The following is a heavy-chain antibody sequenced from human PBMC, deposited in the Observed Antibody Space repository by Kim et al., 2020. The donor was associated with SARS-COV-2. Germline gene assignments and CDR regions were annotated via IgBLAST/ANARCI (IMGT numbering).Heavy chain of an antibody. CDR2: INPSGGST. Sequence: ASVKVSCKASGYTFTSYYMHWVRQAPGQGLEWMGIINPSGGSTSYAQKFQGRVTMTRDTSTSTVYMELSSLRSEDTAVYYCARESRGLLGLGYYGMDVWGQGTTVTVSS. V-gene: IGHV1-46*01. J-gene: IGHJ6*02. CDR3: ARESRGLLGLGYYGMDV. CDR1: GYTFTSYY. D-gene: IGHD2-15*01.